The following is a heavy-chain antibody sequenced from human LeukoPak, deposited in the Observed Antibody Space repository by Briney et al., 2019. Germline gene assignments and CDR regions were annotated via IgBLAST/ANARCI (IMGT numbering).Heavy chain of an antibody. CDR1: GGTFSSYA. CDR2: IVPIFGTA. J-gene: IGHJ6*02. CDR3: ARVRDPTLGYYGMGV. D-gene: IGHD3-16*01. V-gene: IGHV1-69*13. Sequence: SVKVSCKASGGTFSSYAISWVRQAPGQGLEWMGGIVPIFGTANYAQKFQGRVTITADESTSTAYMELSSLRSEDTAVYYCARVRDPTLGYYGMGVWGQGTTVTVSS.